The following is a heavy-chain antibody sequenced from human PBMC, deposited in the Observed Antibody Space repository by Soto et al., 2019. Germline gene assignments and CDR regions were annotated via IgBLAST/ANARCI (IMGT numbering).Heavy chain of an antibody. CDR1: GGSISSGGYY. Sequence: SETLSLTCTVSGGSISSGGYYWSWVRQHPGKGLEWIGYIYYSGSTYCNPSLKSRVTISVDTSKNQFSLKLSSVTAADTAVYYCASGYEISGYFQHWGQGTLVTVSS. CDR2: IYYSGST. D-gene: IGHD5-12*01. V-gene: IGHV4-31*02. CDR3: ASGYEISGYFQH. J-gene: IGHJ1*01.